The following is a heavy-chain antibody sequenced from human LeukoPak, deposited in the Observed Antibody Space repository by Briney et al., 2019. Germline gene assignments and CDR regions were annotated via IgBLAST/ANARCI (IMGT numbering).Heavy chain of an antibody. D-gene: IGHD2-21*02. CDR3: ARDDAYCGGDCPKFDY. CDR1: GFTFSIYW. Sequence: GGSLRRSCAASGFTFSIYWIHWVRQAPGKGLVWVPCINSDGSSTTYADSVKGRFTISRVNAKNTLYLQMNSLRAEDTAVYYCARDDAYCGGDCPKFDYWGQGTLVSVSS. V-gene: IGHV3-74*01. J-gene: IGHJ4*02. CDR2: INSDGSST.